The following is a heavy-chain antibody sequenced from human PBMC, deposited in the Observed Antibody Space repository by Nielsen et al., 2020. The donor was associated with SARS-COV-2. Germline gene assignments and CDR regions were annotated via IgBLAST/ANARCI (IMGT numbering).Heavy chain of an antibody. Sequence: ASALVSCRASGYIFSSYDIIRVRQAPGHGREGMGWVSTHSGNTNFEQKLQGSVTLTTGTTTNTVYIELRSLRSDDTAVYYCARDRDTLRARTNWNDYAYWGQGTLVTVSS. V-gene: IGHV1-18*01. CDR3: ARDRDTLRARTNWNDYAY. D-gene: IGHD1-20*01. J-gene: IGHJ4*02. CDR1: GYIFSSYD. CDR2: VSTHSGNT.